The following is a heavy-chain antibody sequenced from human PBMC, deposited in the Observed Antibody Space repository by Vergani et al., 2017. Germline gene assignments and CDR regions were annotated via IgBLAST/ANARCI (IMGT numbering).Heavy chain of an antibody. D-gene: IGHD6-13*01. CDR1: GFTFSSYW. Sequence: EVQLVESGGGLVQPGGSLRLSCAASGFTFSSYWMSWVRQAPGKGLEWVANIKQVGSEKYYVDSVKGRFTISRDNAKNSLYLQMNSLRAEDTAVYYCARERGSSWYGYLYYFDYWGQGTLVTVSS. V-gene: IGHV3-7*01. CDR2: IKQVGSEK. J-gene: IGHJ4*02. CDR3: ARERGSSWYGYLYYFDY.